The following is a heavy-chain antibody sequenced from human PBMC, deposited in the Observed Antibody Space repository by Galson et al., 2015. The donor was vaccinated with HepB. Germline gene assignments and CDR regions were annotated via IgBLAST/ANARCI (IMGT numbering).Heavy chain of an antibody. CDR3: ARDLAPPDGPFNGYFFYGMDV. D-gene: IGHD2-8*01. Sequence: SLRLSCAASGFIFRDYSMHWVRQAPGKGLEWLSFISSSGSSKFYADSVKGRFTISRDNAKNTLYLQMSGLRAEDTAVYYCARDLAPPDGPFNGYFFYGMDVLGRGTTVTVS. J-gene: IGHJ6*02. CDR2: ISSSGSSK. CDR1: GFIFRDYS. V-gene: IGHV3-21*01.